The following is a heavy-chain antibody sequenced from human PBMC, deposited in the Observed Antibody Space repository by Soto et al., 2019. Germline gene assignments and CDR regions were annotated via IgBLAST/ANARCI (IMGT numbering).Heavy chain of an antibody. D-gene: IGHD3-10*01. V-gene: IGHV3-48*01. CDR1: GFTFSNYS. CDR2: ISSSSSAI. J-gene: IGHJ4*02. Sequence: GGSLRLSCAASGFTFSNYSMNWVRQAPGKGLEWLSYISSSSSAIYYADSVKGRFTISRDNAKNSLYLQMNSLRAEDTAVYYCARDDYYLFDYWGQGTLVTVSS. CDR3: ARDDYYLFDY.